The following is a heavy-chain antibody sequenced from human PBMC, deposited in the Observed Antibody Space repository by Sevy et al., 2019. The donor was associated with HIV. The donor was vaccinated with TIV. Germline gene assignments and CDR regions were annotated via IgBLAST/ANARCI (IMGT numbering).Heavy chain of an antibody. Sequence: GGSLRLSCTASGFTFSTYGLHWVRQAPGKGLEWVAVILYDGSKKYYGDSVKGRFTISRDNSKNTLYLQMNSLRGEDTAVYYCARGLAALPGYYYGMDVWGQGTTVTVSS. CDR3: ARGLAALPGYYYGMDV. V-gene: IGHV3-30*04. CDR1: GFTFSTYG. J-gene: IGHJ6*02. D-gene: IGHD6-6*01. CDR2: ILYDGSKK.